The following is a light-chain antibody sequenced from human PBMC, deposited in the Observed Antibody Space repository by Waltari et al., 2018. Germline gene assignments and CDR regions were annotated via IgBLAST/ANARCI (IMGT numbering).Light chain of an antibody. CDR2: WAS. Sequence: DIVMTQSPDSLAVTLGERATITCKSSQTVLYSSNNKNYLAWYQQKAGQSPKLLLYWASTRESGVPDRFSGSGSGTDFTLTINSLQAEDVAVYYCQQYYTTPTFGQGTKVEIK. CDR1: QTVLYSSNNKNY. V-gene: IGKV4-1*01. J-gene: IGKJ1*01. CDR3: QQYYTTPT.